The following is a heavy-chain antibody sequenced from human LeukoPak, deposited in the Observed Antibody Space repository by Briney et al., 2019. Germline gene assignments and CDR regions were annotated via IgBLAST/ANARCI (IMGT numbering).Heavy chain of an antibody. CDR2: VSPGGST. D-gene: IGHD1/OR15-1a*01. J-gene: IGHJ5*02. V-gene: IGHV4-34*01. CDR3: ARDEGTRLGFDP. Sequence: SETLSLTCAMHSESSGGDDWTWIRQPPGKGLEWIGEVSPGGSTRCNPSLRSRVTISLDTSRSRFSLRLSSVTAADTGVYYCARDEGTRLGFDPWGQGTLVTVSS. CDR1: SESSGGDD.